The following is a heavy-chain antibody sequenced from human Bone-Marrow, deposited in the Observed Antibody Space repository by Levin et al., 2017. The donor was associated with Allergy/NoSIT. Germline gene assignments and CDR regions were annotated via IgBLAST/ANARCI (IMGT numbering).Heavy chain of an antibody. J-gene: IGHJ2*01. V-gene: IGHV3-11*01. CDR2: ISSSSSTI. CDR3: ARTYFDFWSAYRNIPTWYFDL. Sequence: PGGSLRLSCTASAFTFTNYYMAWIRQAPGKGLEWLSYISSSSSTIYYADSVKGRFTISRDNAKYSLYLQMSSVRVEDTAVYFCARTYFDFWSAYRNIPTWYFDLWGRGTLVTVSS. CDR1: AFTFTNYY. D-gene: IGHD3-3*01.